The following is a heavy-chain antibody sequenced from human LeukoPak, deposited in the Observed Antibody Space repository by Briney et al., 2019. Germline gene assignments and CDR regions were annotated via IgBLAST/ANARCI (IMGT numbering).Heavy chain of an antibody. CDR1: GGSISSYY. D-gene: IGHD3-16*01. J-gene: IGHJ5*02. V-gene: IGHV4-59*01. CDR3: ARVVGVMITFGGVIRRQSEYNWFDP. CDR2: IYYSGST. Sequence: PSETLSLTCTVSGGSISSYYWSWIRQPPGKGLEWIGYIYYSGSTNYNPSLKSRVTISVDTSKNQFSLKLSSVTAADTAVYYCARVVGVMITFGGVIRRQSEYNWFDPWGQGTLVTVSS.